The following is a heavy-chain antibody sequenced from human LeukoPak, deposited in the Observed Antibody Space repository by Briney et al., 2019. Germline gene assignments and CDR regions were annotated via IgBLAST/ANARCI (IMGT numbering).Heavy chain of an antibody. Sequence: SVKVSCKASGGTFSSYAISWVRQAPGQGLEWMGRIIPILGIANYAQKFQGRVTITADKSTSTAYMELSSLRSEDTAVYYCARHCSSTSCPPNWGQGTLVTVSS. J-gene: IGHJ4*02. CDR2: IIPILGIA. D-gene: IGHD2-2*01. CDR3: ARHCSSTSCPPN. CDR1: GGTFSSYA. V-gene: IGHV1-69*04.